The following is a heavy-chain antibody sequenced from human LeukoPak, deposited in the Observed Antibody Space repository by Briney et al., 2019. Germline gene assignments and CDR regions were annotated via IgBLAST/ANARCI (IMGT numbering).Heavy chain of an antibody. D-gene: IGHD3-10*01. CDR2: IYYTGSP. CDR1: GGSLISYY. Sequence: PSETLSLTCTVSGGSLISYYWSWVRQYPGKGLEWIGYIYYTGSPNYSPALKSRISMSVDTSKNQFSLKLSSVTAADTAVYYCARDPRYGSGSYLSWWFYYYGMDVWGQGTTVTVSS. J-gene: IGHJ6*02. CDR3: ARDPRYGSGSYLSWWFYYYGMDV. V-gene: IGHV4-59*12.